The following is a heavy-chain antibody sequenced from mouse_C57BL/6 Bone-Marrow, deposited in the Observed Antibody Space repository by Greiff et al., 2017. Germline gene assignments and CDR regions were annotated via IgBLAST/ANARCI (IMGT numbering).Heavy chain of an antibody. D-gene: IGHD4-1*01. CDR2: IYPSDSET. CDR1: GYTFTSYW. CDR3: ATSKLGRYDY. J-gene: IGHJ2*01. V-gene: IGHV1-61*01. Sequence: QVQLQQPGAELVRPGSSVKLSCKASGYTFTSYWMDWVKQRPGQGLEWIGNIYPSDSETHYNQKFKDKATLTVDKSSSTAYMQLSSLTSEDSAVYYCATSKLGRYDYWGQGTTLTVSS.